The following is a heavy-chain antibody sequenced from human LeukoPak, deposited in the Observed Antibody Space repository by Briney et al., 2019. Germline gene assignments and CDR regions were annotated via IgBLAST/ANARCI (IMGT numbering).Heavy chain of an antibody. CDR2: IIPIFGTA. D-gene: IGHD3-10*01. CDR3: ARGWGSGSYYFDY. CDR1: GGTFSSYA. Sequence: SVKVSCKASGGTFSSYAISWVRQAPGQELEWMGGIIPIFGTANYAQKFQGRVTITADESTSTAYMELSSLRSEDTAVYYCARGWGSGSYYFDYWGQGTLVTVSS. J-gene: IGHJ4*02. V-gene: IGHV1-69*13.